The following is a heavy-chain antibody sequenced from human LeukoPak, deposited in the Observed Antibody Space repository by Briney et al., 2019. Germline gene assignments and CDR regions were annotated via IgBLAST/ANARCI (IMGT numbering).Heavy chain of an antibody. D-gene: IGHD3-3*01. CDR1: GGSIGSYF. CDR2: IYSGGSS. J-gene: IGHJ5*02. CDR3: ARGRYDFWSGFGGTNWFDP. V-gene: IGHV4-59*08. Sequence: SETLSLTCTVSGGSIGSYFWTWIRQPPGKELEWIGSIYSGGSSYYNPSLKSRVTISVDTSKNQFSLKLSSVTAADTAVYYCARGRYDFWSGFGGTNWFDPWGQGTLVTVSS.